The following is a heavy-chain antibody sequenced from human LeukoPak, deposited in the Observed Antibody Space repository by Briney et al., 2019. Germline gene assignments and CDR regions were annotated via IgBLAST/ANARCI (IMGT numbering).Heavy chain of an antibody. CDR1: GGSMSSYY. Sequence: SETLSLTCTVSGGSMSSYYWSWIRQPPGKGLEWIGYIYYSGSTNYNPSLKSRVTISVDTSKNQFSLKLSSVTAAGTAVYYCARVITGTTFAFDIWGQGTMVTVSS. D-gene: IGHD1-7*01. CDR2: IYYSGST. CDR3: ARVITGTTFAFDI. V-gene: IGHV4-59*01. J-gene: IGHJ3*02.